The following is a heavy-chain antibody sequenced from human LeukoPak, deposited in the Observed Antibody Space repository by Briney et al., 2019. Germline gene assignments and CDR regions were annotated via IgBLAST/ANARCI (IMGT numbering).Heavy chain of an antibody. CDR3: ARDPDFWSGYYKGVEGDY. CDR2: IYYSGST. D-gene: IGHD3-3*01. J-gene: IGHJ4*02. CDR1: GGSISSSTYY. Sequence: SETLSLTCTVSGGSISSSTYYWGWIRQPPGKGLEWIGSIYYSGSTYYNPSLKSRVTISVDTSKNQFSLKLSSVTAADTAVYYCARDPDFWSGYYKGVEGDYWGQGTLVTVSS. V-gene: IGHV4-39*07.